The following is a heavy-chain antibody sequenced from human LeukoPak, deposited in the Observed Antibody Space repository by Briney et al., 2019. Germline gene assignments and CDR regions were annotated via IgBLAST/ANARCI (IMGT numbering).Heavy chain of an antibody. D-gene: IGHD1-26*01. CDR2: LYYSGST. V-gene: IGHV4-39*01. CDR3: ARHASYSCRFDP. Sequence: TSETLSLTCTVSGGSVIGGSGYYWGWVRQSPGKGLEWIGSLYYSGSTYYNPSLNSRVTISVDTSKNQFSLNLSSVTAADTAVYYCARHASYSCRFDPWGQGTLVTVSS. CDR1: GGSVIGGSGYY. J-gene: IGHJ5*02.